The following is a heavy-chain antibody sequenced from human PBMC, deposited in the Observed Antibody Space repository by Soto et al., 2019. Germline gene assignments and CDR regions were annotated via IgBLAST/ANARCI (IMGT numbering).Heavy chain of an antibody. Sequence: SVKVSCKASGGTFSSYAISWVRQAPGQGLEWMGGIIPIFGTANYAQKFQGRVTITADESTSTAYMELSSLRSEDTAVYYCARVAVAGSWGLNWFDPWGQGTLVTVSS. J-gene: IGHJ5*02. CDR2: IIPIFGTA. V-gene: IGHV1-69*13. D-gene: IGHD6-19*01. CDR1: GGTFSSYA. CDR3: ARVAVAGSWGLNWFDP.